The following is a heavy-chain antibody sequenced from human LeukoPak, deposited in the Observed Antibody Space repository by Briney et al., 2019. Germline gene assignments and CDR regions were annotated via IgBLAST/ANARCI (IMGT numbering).Heavy chain of an antibody. CDR1: GFSVINHF. J-gene: IGHJ6*03. V-gene: IGHV3-23*01. D-gene: IGHD1-26*01. CDR2: VNGAGVT. CDR3: ARRGVQGYMDV. Sequence: GGSLRLSCAASGFSVINHFRHWVRQAPGEGLQWVSTVNGAGVTYYAASVRGRFTISGDTVKNTFSLQMNNLSADDTAVYFCARRGVQGYMDVSGKGTTVTVSS.